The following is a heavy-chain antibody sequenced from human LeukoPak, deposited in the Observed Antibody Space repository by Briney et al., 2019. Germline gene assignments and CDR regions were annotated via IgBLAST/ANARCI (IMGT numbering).Heavy chain of an antibody. CDR2: IIPIFGTA. CDR3: ARDIPSGYDYSNYREEAFDI. CDR1: GGTFSSYA. D-gene: IGHD4-11*01. V-gene: IGHV1-69*01. J-gene: IGHJ3*02. Sequence: SVKVSCKASGGTFSSYAISWVRQAPGQGLEWMGGIIPIFGTANYAQKFQGRVTITADESTSTAYMELSGLRSEDTAVYYCARDIPSGYDYSNYREEAFDIWGQGTMVTVSS.